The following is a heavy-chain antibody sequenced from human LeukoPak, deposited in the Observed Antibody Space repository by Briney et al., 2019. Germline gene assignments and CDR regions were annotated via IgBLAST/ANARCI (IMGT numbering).Heavy chain of an antibody. CDR3: ARYRFTAIQYYYYGMDV. V-gene: IGHV3-30*03. Sequence: GRSLRLSCAPSGFTFSSYSMNWVRQAPGKGLHSLAVISYDGSNKYYADSVKGRFTISRDNSKNTLYLQMNSLRAEDTAVYYCARYRFTAIQYYYYGMDVWGKGTTVTVSS. CDR2: ISYDGSNK. CDR1: GFTFSSYS. J-gene: IGHJ6*04. D-gene: IGHD5-18*01.